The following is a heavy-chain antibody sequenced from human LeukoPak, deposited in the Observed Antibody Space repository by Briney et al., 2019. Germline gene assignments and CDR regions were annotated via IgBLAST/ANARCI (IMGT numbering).Heavy chain of an antibody. D-gene: IGHD3-10*01. CDR2: ISSSGSTI. CDR1: GFTFSDYY. CDR3: ASSLLWFGELFYFDY. V-gene: IGHV3-11*01. Sequence: GGSLRLSCAASGFTFSDYYMSWIRQAPGKGLEWVSYISSSGSTIYYADSVKGRFTISRDNAKNSLYLQMNSLRAEDTAVYYCASSLLWFGELFYFDYWGQGTLVTVSS. J-gene: IGHJ4*02.